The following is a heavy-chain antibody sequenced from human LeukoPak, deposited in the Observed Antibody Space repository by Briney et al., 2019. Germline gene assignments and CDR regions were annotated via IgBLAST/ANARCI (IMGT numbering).Heavy chain of an antibody. Sequence: ASVKVSCKASGYTFTSYDINWVRQATGQGLEWMGWMNPNSGNTGYAQKFQGRVTMTRNTSISTAYMELSSLRSEDTAVYYCARDWVCSSTSCYPWYMDVWGKGTTVTVSS. CDR1: GYTFTSYD. J-gene: IGHJ6*03. D-gene: IGHD2-2*01. CDR3: ARDWVCSSTSCYPWYMDV. CDR2: MNPNSGNT. V-gene: IGHV1-8*01.